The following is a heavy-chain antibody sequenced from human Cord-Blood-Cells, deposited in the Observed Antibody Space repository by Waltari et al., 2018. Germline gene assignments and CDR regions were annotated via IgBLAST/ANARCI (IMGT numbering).Heavy chain of an antibody. V-gene: IGHV4-61*01. Sequence: QVQLQESGPGLVKPSETLSLTCNVPGGSVSSGSYYWSWIRQPPGKGLEWIGYIYYSGSTNYNPSLKSRVTISVDTSKNQFSLKLSSVTAADTAVYYCARDSGNWYFDLWGRGTLVTVSS. CDR2: IYYSGST. D-gene: IGHD1-26*01. CDR3: ARDSGNWYFDL. CDR1: GGSVSSGSYY. J-gene: IGHJ2*01.